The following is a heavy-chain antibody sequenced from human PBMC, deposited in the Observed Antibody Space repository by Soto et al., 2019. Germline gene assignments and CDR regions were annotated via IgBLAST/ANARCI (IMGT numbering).Heavy chain of an antibody. V-gene: IGHV1-8*01. Sequence: GFSVQVSCQASGYTFPSYDINWVRQATGQGLEWMGWMNPNSGNTGYAQKFQGRVTMTRNTSISTAYMELSSLRSEDTAVYYCARESCKHSSEHYYGMDFWGQGTTVIVSS. D-gene: IGHD6-13*01. CDR1: GYTFPSYD. CDR3: ARESCKHSSEHYYGMDF. CDR2: MNPNSGNT. J-gene: IGHJ6*02.